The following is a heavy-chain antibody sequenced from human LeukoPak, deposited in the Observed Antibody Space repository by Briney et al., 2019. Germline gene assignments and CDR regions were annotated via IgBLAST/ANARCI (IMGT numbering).Heavy chain of an antibody. D-gene: IGHD4-17*01. J-gene: IGHJ4*02. CDR3: ARHSTMVTTGSFDY. CDR2: IYSGGST. V-gene: IGHV3-53*01. CDR1: GFTVSSNY. Sequence: PGGSLRLSCAASGFTVSSNYMSWVRQAPGKGLEWVSVIYSGGSTYYADSVKGRFTISRDNSKNTLYLQMNSLRAEDTAVYYCARHSTMVTTGSFDYWSQGTLVTVSS.